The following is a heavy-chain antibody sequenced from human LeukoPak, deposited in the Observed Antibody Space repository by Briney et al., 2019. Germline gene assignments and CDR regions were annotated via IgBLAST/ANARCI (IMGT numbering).Heavy chain of an antibody. CDR3: AKDQLELPGSAFDI. CDR1: GFTISSYA. Sequence: GGSLRLSCAASGFTISSYAMTWVRQAPGKGLEWVSAISGSGGTTYYADSVKGRFTISRDNSKNTLYLQMNSLRAEDTAVYYCAKDQLELPGSAFDIWGQGTMVTVSS. CDR2: ISGSGGTT. J-gene: IGHJ3*02. V-gene: IGHV3-23*01. D-gene: IGHD1-1*01.